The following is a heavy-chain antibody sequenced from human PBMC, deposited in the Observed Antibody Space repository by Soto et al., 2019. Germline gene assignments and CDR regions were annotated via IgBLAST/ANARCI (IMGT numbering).Heavy chain of an antibody. D-gene: IGHD4-17*01. CDR1: GGCVCIGGYY. Sequence: SLRCTVCGGCVCIGGYYWTWIRQHPGKGLEWIGYIYYSGSTYYNPSLKSRVTISVDTPKNQFSLKLSSVTAADTAVYYCARAHHSTVTTLNRSYYYYYGMDVWGQGTTVTVSS. V-gene: IGHV4-31*03. CDR3: ARAHHSTVTTLNRSYYYYYGMDV. J-gene: IGHJ6*02. CDR2: IYYSGST.